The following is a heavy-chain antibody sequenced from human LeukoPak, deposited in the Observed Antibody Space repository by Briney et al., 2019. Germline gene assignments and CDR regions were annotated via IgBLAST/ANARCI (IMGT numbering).Heavy chain of an antibody. V-gene: IGHV3-23*01. CDR1: GFTFSSYA. CDR3: AKDCIAAAGSSPFDP. D-gene: IGHD6-13*01. CDR2: ISGSGGST. Sequence: GGSPRLSCAASGFTFSSYAMSWVRQAPGKGLEWVSAISGSGGSTYYADSVKGRFTISRDNSKNTLYLQMNSLRAEDTAVYYCAKDCIAAAGSSPFDPWGQGTLVTVSS. J-gene: IGHJ5*02.